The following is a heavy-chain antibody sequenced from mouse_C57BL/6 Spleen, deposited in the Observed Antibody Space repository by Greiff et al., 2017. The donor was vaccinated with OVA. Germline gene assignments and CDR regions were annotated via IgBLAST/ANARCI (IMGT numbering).Heavy chain of an antibody. CDR3: AFYGSSSD. CDR2: IDPSDGGS. D-gene: IGHD1-1*01. CDR1: GYTFTSYW. V-gene: IGHV1-53*01. J-gene: IGHJ2*01. Sequence: VKLVESGTELVKPGASVKLSCKVSGYTFTSYWIHWVKQRPGQGLEWIGNIDPSDGGSNYNEKFKTKATLTVDKSSNTAYMQLSSLTSEDSAVYYCAFYGSSSDWGQGTTLTVSS.